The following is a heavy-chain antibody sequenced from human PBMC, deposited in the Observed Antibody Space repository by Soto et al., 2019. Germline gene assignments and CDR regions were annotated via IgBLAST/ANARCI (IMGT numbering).Heavy chain of an antibody. J-gene: IGHJ6*03. CDR2: IVVGSGNT. Sequence: GASVKVSCKASGFTFTSSAMQWVRQARGQRLEWIGWIVVGSGNTNYAQKFQERVTITRDMSTSTAYMELSSLRSEDTAVYYCAAKPFTDYSNYADYYYYYMDVWGKGTTVTVSS. D-gene: IGHD4-4*01. CDR3: AAKPFTDYSNYADYYYYYMDV. V-gene: IGHV1-58*02. CDR1: GFTFTSSA.